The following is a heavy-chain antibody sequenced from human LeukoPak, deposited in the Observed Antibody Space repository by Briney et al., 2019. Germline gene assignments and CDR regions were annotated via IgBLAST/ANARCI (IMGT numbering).Heavy chain of an antibody. V-gene: IGHV4-31*03. D-gene: IGHD5-12*01. Sequence: PSETLSLTCTVSGVSISSGGYYWSWIRQHPGKGLEWIGYIYYSGSTYYNPSLKSRVTISVDTSKNQFSLKLSSVTAADTAVYYCARLDIVATSVDYWGQGTLVTVSS. J-gene: IGHJ4*02. CDR2: IYYSGST. CDR1: GVSISSGGYY. CDR3: ARLDIVATSVDY.